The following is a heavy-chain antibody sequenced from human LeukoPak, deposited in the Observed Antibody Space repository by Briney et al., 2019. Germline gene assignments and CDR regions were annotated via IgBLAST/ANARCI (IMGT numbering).Heavy chain of an antibody. D-gene: IGHD3-16*01. CDR1: GYSFTSYW. CDR3: ARHYLGGAHDPFDY. J-gene: IGHJ4*02. V-gene: IGHV5-51*01. Sequence: GESLKISCKGSGYSFTSYWIGWVRKVPGKGLEWIGIIYPGDSDTRYSPSFQGQITISADNTITTAYLQWSSLKASDTAMYYCARHYLGGAHDPFDYWGQGTLVTVSS. CDR2: IYPGDSDT.